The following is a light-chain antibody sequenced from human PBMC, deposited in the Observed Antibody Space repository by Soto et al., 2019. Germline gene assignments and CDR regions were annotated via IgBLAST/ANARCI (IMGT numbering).Light chain of an antibody. V-gene: IGKV3-20*01. CDR1: QRLSASD. J-gene: IGKJ5*01. CDR3: QQYGSSHLIT. Sequence: EIFFTQSPGTLSLSPGQRATLSCRASQRLSASDIAWYQQKPGQAPKFILYGVSSRATGIPDRFSGSGSGTDFTLTISRLEPEDFAVYHCQQYGSSHLITFGQGTRLEIK. CDR2: GVS.